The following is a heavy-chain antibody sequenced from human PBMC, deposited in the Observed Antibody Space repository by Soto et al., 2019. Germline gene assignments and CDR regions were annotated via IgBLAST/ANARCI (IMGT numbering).Heavy chain of an antibody. CDR3: AKDRGIAAAALDY. J-gene: IGHJ4*02. V-gene: IGHV3-23*01. CDR1: GFTFSSYA. D-gene: IGHD6-13*01. Sequence: GGPLRLSCAASGFTFSSYAMSWVRQAPGKGLEWVSAISGSGGSTYYADSVKGRFTISRDNSKDTLYLQMNSLRAEDTAVYYCAKDRGIAAAALDYWGQGTLVTVYS. CDR2: ISGSGGST.